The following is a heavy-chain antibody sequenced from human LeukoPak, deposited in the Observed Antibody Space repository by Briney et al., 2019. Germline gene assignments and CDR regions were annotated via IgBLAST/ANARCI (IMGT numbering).Heavy chain of an antibody. CDR3: ARQYFDY. Sequence: SETLSLTCTVPGRSISSYYWSWIRQPPGKGLEWIGYIYYSGSTNYNPSLKSRVTISVDTSKNQFSLKLSSVTAADTAVYYCARQYFDYWGQGTLVTVSS. CDR2: IYYSGST. CDR1: GRSISSYY. V-gene: IGHV4-59*08. J-gene: IGHJ4*02.